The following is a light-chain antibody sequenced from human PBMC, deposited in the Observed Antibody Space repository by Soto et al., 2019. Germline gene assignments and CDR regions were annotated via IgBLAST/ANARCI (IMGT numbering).Light chain of an antibody. CDR1: SSDVGGYIF. CDR3: SLSAGDNNVI. V-gene: IGLV2-8*01. CDR2: EVS. J-gene: IGLJ2*01. Sequence: QSALTQPPSASGSPGQSVTISCTGTSSDVGGYIFVSGYQQHPGKAPKLIIFEVSNRPSGVPDRFSGSKSGNTASLTVSGLQVEDEADYYCSLSAGDNNVIFGGGTQLTVL.